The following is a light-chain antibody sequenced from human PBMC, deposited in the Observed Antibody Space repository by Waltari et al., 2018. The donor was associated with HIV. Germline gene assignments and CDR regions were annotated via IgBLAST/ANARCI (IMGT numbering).Light chain of an antibody. Sequence: SFELTQSPSVSVSPGQSATITCSGEDLGNKYTSWYQQKSGQSPLLVIYQDSRRPSRIPEGFSGSNSGNTATLTISGTQPVDEADYYCQTWDSNTVLFGTGTKVTVL. CDR3: QTWDSNTVL. J-gene: IGLJ1*01. CDR1: DLGNKY. CDR2: QDS. V-gene: IGLV3-1*01.